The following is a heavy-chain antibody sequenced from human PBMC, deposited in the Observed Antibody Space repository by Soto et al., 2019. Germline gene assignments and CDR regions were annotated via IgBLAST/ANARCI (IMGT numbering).Heavy chain of an antibody. CDR2: IWYDGSNK. CDR3: ARELLDTAMVDY. V-gene: IGHV3-33*01. CDR1: GFTFSSYG. D-gene: IGHD5-18*01. Sequence: QVQLVESGGGVDQPGRSLRLSCAASGFTFSSYGMHWVRQAPGKGLEWVAVIWYDGSNKYYADSVKGRFTISRDNSKNTLYLQMNSLRAEDTAVYYCARELLDTAMVDYWGQGTLVTVSS. J-gene: IGHJ4*02.